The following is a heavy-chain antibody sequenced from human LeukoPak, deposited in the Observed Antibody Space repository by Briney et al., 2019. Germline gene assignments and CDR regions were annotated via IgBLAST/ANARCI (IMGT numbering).Heavy chain of an antibody. CDR1: GDSVSSNSAA. CDR3: AREDSSSRYGGLGLFDP. D-gene: IGHD6-13*01. J-gene: IGHJ5*02. CDR2: TYYRSKWYN. Sequence: SQTLSLTCAISGDSVSSNSAAWDWIRQSPSRGLEWLGRTYYRSKWYNDYAVSVKSRITINPDTSKNQFSLQLNSVTPEDTAVYYCAREDSSSRYGGLGLFDPWGQGTMVTVSS. V-gene: IGHV6-1*01.